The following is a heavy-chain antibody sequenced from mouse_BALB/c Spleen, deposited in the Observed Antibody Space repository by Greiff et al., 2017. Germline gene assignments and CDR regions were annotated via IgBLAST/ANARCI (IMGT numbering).Heavy chain of an antibody. D-gene: IGHD2-4*01. J-gene: IGHJ3*01. CDR1: GFTFNTYA. CDR2: IRSKSNNYAT. CDR3: VRQGVVSIYYDYDWFAY. V-gene: IGHV10-1*02. Sequence: EVQVVESGGGLVQPKGSLKLSCAASGFTFNTYAMNWVRQAPGKGLEWVARIRSKSNNYATYYADSVKDRFTISRDDSQSMLYLQMNNLKTEDTAMYYCVRQGVVSIYYDYDWFAYWGQGTLVTVSA.